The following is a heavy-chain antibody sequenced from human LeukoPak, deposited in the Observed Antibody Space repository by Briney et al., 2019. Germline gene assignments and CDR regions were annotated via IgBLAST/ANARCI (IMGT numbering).Heavy chain of an antibody. CDR1: GGSLISTNYH. V-gene: IGHV4-39*01. J-gene: IGHJ3*02. CDR3: ARYYYDRGGYPHSLGRALNI. CDR2: VYYTGNS. D-gene: IGHD3-22*01. Sequence: PETLSLTCTVSGGSLISTNYHWGWVRQPPGRALEWLALVYYTGNSYYNPSLKSRVTISVDTSKNQFSLHLSSVTAADTAVYYCARYYYDRGGYPHSLGRALNIWGQGTMVTVSS.